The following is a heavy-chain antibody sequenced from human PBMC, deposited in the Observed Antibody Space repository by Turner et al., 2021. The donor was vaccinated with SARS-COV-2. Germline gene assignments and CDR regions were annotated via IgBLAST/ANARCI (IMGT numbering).Heavy chain of an antibody. CDR2: IYYSGST. CDR1: GDSISSDS. V-gene: IGHV4-59*01. J-gene: IGHJ4*02. CDR3: ARSGGWYFGYFDY. Sequence: QVQLQESGPVLVKPSATLSLTCTVSGDSISSDSWSWIRQPPGKGLEWIAYIYYSGSTNYNPSLKSRVTISVDTSKNQFSLKLTSVTAADTAVYYCARSGGWYFGYFDYWGQGTLVTVSS. D-gene: IGHD6-19*01.